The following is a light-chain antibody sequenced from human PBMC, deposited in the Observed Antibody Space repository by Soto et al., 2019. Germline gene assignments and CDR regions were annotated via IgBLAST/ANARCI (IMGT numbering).Light chain of an antibody. CDR1: QSINSN. Sequence: ETVMTQSPATLSVSPGARVPLSCRASQSINSNLAWYQQRPGQAPRLLIHSASTRATGIPARFSGSGSGTEFTLTISSLQSEDFAVYYCQQYNNWPPWTFGQGTKVDIK. V-gene: IGKV3-15*01. CDR2: SAS. J-gene: IGKJ1*01. CDR3: QQYNNWPPWT.